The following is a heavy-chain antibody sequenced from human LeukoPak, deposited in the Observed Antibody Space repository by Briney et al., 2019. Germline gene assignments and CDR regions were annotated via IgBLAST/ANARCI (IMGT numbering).Heavy chain of an antibody. J-gene: IGHJ4*02. V-gene: IGHV4-34*01. CDR3: Y. Sequence: PSETRSLTWAVNGGSFSNYSWSWIRQPPGKGLEWIGEINHSGSTSYNPSLKSRVTMSVDTSKNQFSLKLSSVTAADTAVYFDYWGQGTLVTVSS. CDR1: GGSFSNYS. CDR2: INHSGST.